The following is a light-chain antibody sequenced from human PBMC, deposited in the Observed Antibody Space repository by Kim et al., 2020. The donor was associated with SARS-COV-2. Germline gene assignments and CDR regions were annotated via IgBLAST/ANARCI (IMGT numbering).Light chain of an antibody. J-gene: IGLJ2*01. CDR2: DKH. V-gene: IGLV1-51*01. CDR3: GAWDTSLSIVV. Sequence: GQKGTISSSGSSSNIGNYSVSWYQQLPGTAPRLLIYDKHERPSGIPDRFSGSKSGTTATLGITGLQTGDEADYYCGAWDTSLSIVVFGGGTQLTVL. CDR1: SSNIGNYS.